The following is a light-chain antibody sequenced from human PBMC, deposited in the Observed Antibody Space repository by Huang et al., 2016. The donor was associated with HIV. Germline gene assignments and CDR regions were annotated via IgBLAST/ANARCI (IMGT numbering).Light chain of an antibody. CDR3: QQYNNWPRT. CDR2: GAS. J-gene: IGKJ1*01. V-gene: IGKV3-15*01. Sequence: DIVMTQSPATLSVSPGERATLSCRASQSVSGNLAWYQQKPSQAPRLLIYGASTRATGIPARCSGSVSGTEFTLTISSLQSEDFAVYYCQQYNNWPRTFGQGTKVEIK. CDR1: QSVSGN.